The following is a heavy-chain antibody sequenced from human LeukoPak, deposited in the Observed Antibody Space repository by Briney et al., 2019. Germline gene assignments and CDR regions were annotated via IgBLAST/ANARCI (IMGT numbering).Heavy chain of an antibody. V-gene: IGHV3-23*01. CDR3: AGDFWSGYYDY. J-gene: IGHJ4*02. CDR1: GFTFSSYG. Sequence: HPGGSLRLSCAASGFTFSSYGMHWVRQAPGKGLEWVSGIGDSGGSTYYADSVKGRFTISRDNSKNTLYLQMNSLRAEDTAVYYCAGDFWSGYYDYWGQGALVTVSS. D-gene: IGHD3-3*01. CDR2: IGDSGGST.